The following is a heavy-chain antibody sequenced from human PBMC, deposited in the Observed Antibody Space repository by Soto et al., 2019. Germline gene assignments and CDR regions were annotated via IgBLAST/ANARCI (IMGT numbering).Heavy chain of an antibody. CDR1: GGSFSGYY. D-gene: IGHD3-9*01. V-gene: IGHV4-34*01. Sequence: PSETLSLTCAVYGGSFSGYYWSWIRQPPGKGLEWIGEINHSGSTNYNPSLKSRVTISVDTSKNQFSLKLCSVTAADTAVFYCARVDYDILTGYSGSWFDPWGQGTLVTVSS. CDR3: ARVDYDILTGYSGSWFDP. CDR2: INHSGST. J-gene: IGHJ5*02.